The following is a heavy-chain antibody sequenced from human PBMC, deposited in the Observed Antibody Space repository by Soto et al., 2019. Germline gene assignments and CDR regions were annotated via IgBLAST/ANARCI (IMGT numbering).Heavy chain of an antibody. D-gene: IGHD6-19*01. CDR3: ARAVGDPLYYLDY. CDR1: SDSISSYY. Sequence: QVQLQESGPGLVRPSETLSLTCTVSSDSISSYYWIWIRQSPGKGLEWIGYTDYSGNTNSNPSLKSRVTISRDTSTDQFSLRLSSVTAADTAVYYCARAVGDPLYYLDYWGQGTLVTVSS. V-gene: IGHV4-59*08. J-gene: IGHJ4*02. CDR2: TDYSGNT.